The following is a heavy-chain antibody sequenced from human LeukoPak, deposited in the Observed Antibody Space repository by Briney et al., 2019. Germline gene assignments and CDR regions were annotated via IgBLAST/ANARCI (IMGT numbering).Heavy chain of an antibody. D-gene: IGHD3-10*02. J-gene: IGHJ4*02. Sequence: SETLSLTCAVYGGSFSGYYWSWIRQPPGKGLEWIGEINHSGSTNYNPSLKSRVTISVDTSKNQFSLKLSSVTAADTAVYYCARGARTTSGEDIDYFDYWGQGTLVTVSS. V-gene: IGHV4-34*01. CDR1: GGSFSGYY. CDR3: ARGARTTSGEDIDYFDY. CDR2: INHSGST.